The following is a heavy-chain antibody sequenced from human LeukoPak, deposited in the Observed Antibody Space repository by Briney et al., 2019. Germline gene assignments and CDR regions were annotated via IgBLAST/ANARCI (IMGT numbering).Heavy chain of an antibody. Sequence: GGSLRLSCAASGFTFSSYSMNWVRQAPGKGLEWVSAISGSGGSTYYADSVKGRFTISRDNSKNMLYLQMNSLRAEDTAVYYCAKERITIFGVVPQGYWGQGTLVTVSS. CDR1: GFTFSSYS. CDR3: AKERITIFGVVPQGY. D-gene: IGHD3-3*01. CDR2: ISGSGGST. V-gene: IGHV3-23*01. J-gene: IGHJ4*02.